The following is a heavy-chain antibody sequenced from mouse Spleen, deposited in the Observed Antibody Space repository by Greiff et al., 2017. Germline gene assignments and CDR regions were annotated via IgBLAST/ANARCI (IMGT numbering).Heavy chain of an antibody. D-gene: IGHD1-1*01. J-gene: IGHJ2*01. CDR3: ARSGFITTVVATGQYYFDY. V-gene: IGHV1-80*01. CDR2: IYPGDGDT. CDR1: GYAFSSYW. Sequence: QVQLQQSGAELVKPGASVKISCKASGYAFSSYWMNWVKQRPGKGLEWIGQIYPGDGDTNYNGKFKGKATLTADKSSSTAYMQLSSLTSEDSAVYFCARSGFITTVVATGQYYFDYWGQGTTLTVSS.